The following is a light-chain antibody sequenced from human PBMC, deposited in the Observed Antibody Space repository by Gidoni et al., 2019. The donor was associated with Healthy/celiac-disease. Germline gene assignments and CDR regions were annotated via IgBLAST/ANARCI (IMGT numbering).Light chain of an antibody. V-gene: IGKV3-20*01. CDR2: GAS. CDR3: QQYGSSPRYT. J-gene: IGKJ2*01. Sequence: DIVLTQSPGTLTLSPGERATLSCRASQSVSSSYLAWYQQKPGQAPRLLIYGASSRATGIPDRCSGSGSGTDFTLTISRLEPEDFAVYYCQQYGSSPRYTFGQGTKLEIK. CDR1: QSVSSSY.